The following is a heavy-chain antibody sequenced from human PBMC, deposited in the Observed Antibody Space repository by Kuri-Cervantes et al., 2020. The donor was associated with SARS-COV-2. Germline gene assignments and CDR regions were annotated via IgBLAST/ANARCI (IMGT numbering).Heavy chain of an antibody. CDR1: GFTFSSYG. J-gene: IGHJ6*04. Sequence: GESLKISCAASGFTFSSYGMHWVRQAPGKGLEWVANIDQDGSEQYYVDSVKGRFSISRDNAKKSLYLQMNSLRAEDTAVYYCASTFLNFWSGYYEDVWGKGTTVTVSS. CDR3: ASTFLNFWSGYYEDV. CDR2: IDQDGSEQ. V-gene: IGHV3-7*01. D-gene: IGHD3-3*01.